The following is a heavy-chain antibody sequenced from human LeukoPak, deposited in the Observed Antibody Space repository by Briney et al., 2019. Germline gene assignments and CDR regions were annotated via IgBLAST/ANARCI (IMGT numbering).Heavy chain of an antibody. J-gene: IGHJ4*02. V-gene: IGHV4-4*02. CDR3: ARRVHSSSWSSYFDY. CDR1: GAFIDSNNW. Sequence: SETLSLTCAVSGAFIDSNNWWSWVRQTPGKGLEWIAEIFHSGSTNYNPSLKSRVTISLDESKNQFYLKLNSVTAADTAVYYCARRVHSSSWSSYFDYWGQETLVTVSS. D-gene: IGHD6-13*01. CDR2: IFHSGST.